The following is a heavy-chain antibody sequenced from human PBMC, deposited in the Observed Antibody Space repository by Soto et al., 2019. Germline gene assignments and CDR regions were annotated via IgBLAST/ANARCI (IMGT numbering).Heavy chain of an antibody. CDR3: AKIVYSSLHLAYFDY. D-gene: IGHD6-13*01. CDR1: GFTFSSSW. Sequence: GGSLRLSCVASGFTFSSSWMSWVRQAPGKGLEWVANINQDGSQRYYADSVKGRFTISRDNSKNTLYLQMNSLRAEDTAVYYCAKIVYSSLHLAYFDYWGQGTLVTVSS. J-gene: IGHJ4*02. V-gene: IGHV3-7*03. CDR2: INQDGSQR.